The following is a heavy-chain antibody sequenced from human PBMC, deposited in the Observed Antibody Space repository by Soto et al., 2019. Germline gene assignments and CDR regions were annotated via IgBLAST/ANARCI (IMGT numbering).Heavy chain of an antibody. Sequence: GGPLRLCCAASGFTFSSYGMHWVRQAPGKGLEWVAVISYDGSNKYYADSVKGRFTISRDNSKNTLYLQMNSLRAEDTAVYYCAKDSNWNDSYFDYWGQGTLVTVSS. CDR3: AKDSNWNDSYFDY. D-gene: IGHD1-20*01. V-gene: IGHV3-30*18. CDR1: GFTFSSYG. CDR2: ISYDGSNK. J-gene: IGHJ4*02.